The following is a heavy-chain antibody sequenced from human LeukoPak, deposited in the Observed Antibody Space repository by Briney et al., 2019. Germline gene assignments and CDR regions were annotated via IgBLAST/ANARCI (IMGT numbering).Heavy chain of an antibody. V-gene: IGHV3-23*01. CDR2: ISGSGGST. Sequence: PGGSLRLSCAASGFTFSSYAMSWVRQAPGKGLEWVSAISGSGGSTYYADSVKGRFTISRDNSKNTLYLQMNSLRAEDTAVYYCAKAVNSSSWYPINWFDPWGQGTLDTVSS. CDR3: AKAVNSSSWYPINWFDP. J-gene: IGHJ5*02. CDR1: GFTFSSYA. D-gene: IGHD6-13*01.